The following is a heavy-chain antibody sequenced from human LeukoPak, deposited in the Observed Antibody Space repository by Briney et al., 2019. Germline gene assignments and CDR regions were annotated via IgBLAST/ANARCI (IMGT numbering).Heavy chain of an antibody. D-gene: IGHD2-21*01. CDR2: IRYDGTSK. CDR3: AKGHEFGDRKYYFDY. V-gene: IGHV3-30*02. Sequence: GGSLRLSCAASGFTFNSHGMHWVRQAPGKGLEWVAFIRYDGTSKYYPDSVKGRFTISRDNSRNTLYLQMNSLRPEDTAVYYCAKGHEFGDRKYYFDYWGQGTLVAVSS. CDR1: GFTFNSHG. J-gene: IGHJ4*02.